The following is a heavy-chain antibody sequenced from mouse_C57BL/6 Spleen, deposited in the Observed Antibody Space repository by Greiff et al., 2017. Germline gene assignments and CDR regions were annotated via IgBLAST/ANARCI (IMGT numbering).Heavy chain of an antibody. D-gene: IGHD2-1*01. CDR2: IRNKANNHAT. V-gene: IGHV6-6*01. J-gene: IGHJ3*01. CDR1: GFTFSDAW. CDR3: TSSTMVTTERVWFAY. Sequence: EVKVEESGGGLVQPGGSMKLSCAASGFTFSDAWMDWVRQSPEKGLEWVAEIRNKANNHATYYAESVKGRFTISRDDSKSSVYLQMNSLRAEDTGIYYCTSSTMVTTERVWFAYWGQGTLVTVSA.